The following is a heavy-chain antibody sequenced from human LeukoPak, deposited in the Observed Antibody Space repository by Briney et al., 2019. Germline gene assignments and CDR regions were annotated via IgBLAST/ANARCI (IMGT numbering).Heavy chain of an antibody. CDR3: ARDLWGWGSDYLDY. Sequence: ASVKVSCKASGYTFTDCYVHWVRLVPGQGLEWMRRISPNSGATNYAEKFRGRVTMARDTSINTVYMEMSSLRSDDTAVYYCARDLWGWGSDYLDYWGQGTLVTVSS. V-gene: IGHV1-2*06. CDR1: GYTFTDCY. J-gene: IGHJ4*02. CDR2: ISPNSGAT. D-gene: IGHD4/OR15-4a*01.